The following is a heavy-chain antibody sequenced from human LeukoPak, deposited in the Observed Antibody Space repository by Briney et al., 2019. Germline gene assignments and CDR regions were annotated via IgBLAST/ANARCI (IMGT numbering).Heavy chain of an antibody. V-gene: IGHV4-39*01. CDR3: ASQQSSGWPPRGDDY. D-gene: IGHD6-19*01. CDR2: IYYSGTT. CDR1: GGSMSSSGYY. Sequence: SETLSLTCAVSGGSMSSSGYYWGWIRQPPGKGLEWIGNIYYSGTTHYNPSLASRVTISVATSKSQFSLMLTSVTAADTAVYYCASQQSSGWPPRGDDYWGRGILVTVSS. J-gene: IGHJ4*02.